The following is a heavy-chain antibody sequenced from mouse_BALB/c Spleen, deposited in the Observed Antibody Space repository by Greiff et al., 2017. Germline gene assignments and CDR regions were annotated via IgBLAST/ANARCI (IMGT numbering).Heavy chain of an antibody. CDR3: ARHEGSGTEFAY. CDR1: GFAFSSYD. CDR2: ISSGGGST. D-gene: IGHD1-3*01. Sequence: EVQLVESGGGLVKPGGSLKLSCAASGFAFSSYDMSWVRQTPEKRLEWVAYISSGGGSTYYPDTVKGRFTISRDNAKNTLYLQMSSLKSEDTAMYYCARHEGSGTEFAYWGQGTLVTVSA. V-gene: IGHV5-12-1*01. J-gene: IGHJ3*01.